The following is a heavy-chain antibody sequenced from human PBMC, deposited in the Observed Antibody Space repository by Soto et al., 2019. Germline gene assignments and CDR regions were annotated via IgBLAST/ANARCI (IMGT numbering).Heavy chain of an antibody. D-gene: IGHD3-22*01. Sequence: EVQLLESGGGLVQPGGSLKLSCAASGFTFTSYAMGWVRQAPGKGLEWVSSIGVSSGITSHADSVQGQFTITRENSKNNLYLQMNSLRAEDTATYYCARMCTVVICRNFDYWGQGTLVTVSS. J-gene: IGHJ4*02. CDR3: ARMCTVVICRNFDY. CDR2: IGVSSGIT. CDR1: GFTFTSYA. V-gene: IGHV3-23*01.